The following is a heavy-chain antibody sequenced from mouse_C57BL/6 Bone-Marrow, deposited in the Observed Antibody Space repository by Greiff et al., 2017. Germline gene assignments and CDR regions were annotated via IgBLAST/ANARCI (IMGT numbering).Heavy chain of an antibody. Sequence: VQLQESGAELVKPGASVKISCKASGYAFSSYWMNWVKQRPGKGLEWIGQIYPGDGDTNYNGKFKGKATLTADKSSSTAYMQLSSLTSEDSAVYFCARDYEEDWFAYWGQGTLVTVSA. V-gene: IGHV1-80*01. J-gene: IGHJ3*01. D-gene: IGHD2-4*01. CDR3: ARDYEEDWFAY. CDR2: IYPGDGDT. CDR1: GYAFSSYW.